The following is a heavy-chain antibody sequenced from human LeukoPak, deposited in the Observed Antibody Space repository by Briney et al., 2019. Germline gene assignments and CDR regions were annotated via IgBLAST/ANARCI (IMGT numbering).Heavy chain of an antibody. CDR3: ARDGYGDYVLDY. CDR2: IYHSGSGST. J-gene: IGHJ4*02. V-gene: IGHV4-30-2*01. D-gene: IGHD4-17*01. Sequence: SETLSLTCTVSGGSISSGGHSWSWIRQPPGKGLEWIGYIYHSGSGSTYYNPSLKSRVTISIDKSKNQFSLKLNSVTAADTAVYYCARDGYGDYVLDYWGQGTLVTVSS. CDR1: GGSISSGGHS.